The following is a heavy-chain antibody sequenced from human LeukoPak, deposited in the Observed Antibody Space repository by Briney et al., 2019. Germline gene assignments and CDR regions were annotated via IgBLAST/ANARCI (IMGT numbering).Heavy chain of an antibody. Sequence: GVPLRLSCEASGFTFSSYSMNWVRQAPGKGLEWVSYISSSSSTIYYADSVKGRFTISRDNAKNSLYLQMNSLRAEDTAVYYCARDHHRRLYDSQARDTFDIWGQGTMVTVSS. D-gene: IGHD3-22*01. CDR3: ARDHHRRLYDSQARDTFDI. V-gene: IGHV3-48*01. CDR2: ISSSSSTI. J-gene: IGHJ3*02. CDR1: GFTFSSYS.